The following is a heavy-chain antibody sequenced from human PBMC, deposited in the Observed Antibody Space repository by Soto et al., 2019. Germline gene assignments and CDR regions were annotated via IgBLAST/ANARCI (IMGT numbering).Heavy chain of an antibody. V-gene: IGHV3-30*03. CDR3: TGEVASGN. D-gene: IGHD2-8*02. Sequence: QVQLVESGGGGVQPGRSLRLSCAASGFTFSSSGMHWVRQAPGKGLEWVAVISRDGNVQYYAESVKGRFTISRDNSKNTLYLQMDSLGPEDTAAYYCTGEVASGNWGQGTLVTVSS. CDR2: ISRDGNVQ. J-gene: IGHJ4*02. CDR1: GFTFSSSG.